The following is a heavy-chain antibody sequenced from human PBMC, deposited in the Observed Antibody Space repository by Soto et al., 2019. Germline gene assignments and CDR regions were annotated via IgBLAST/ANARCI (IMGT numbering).Heavy chain of an antibody. D-gene: IGHD3-10*01. CDR3: ATMATFGSLNWFDP. Sequence: ASVKVSCKASGYTFTNNDVSWMRQATGQGLEWMGWMNPGSGDTGYAQKFQGRVTMTRDISIATAYMELSSLRSDDTAIYYCATMATFGSLNWFDPWGKGTPVTASS. J-gene: IGHJ5*02. V-gene: IGHV1-8*01. CDR2: MNPGSGDT. CDR1: GYTFTNND.